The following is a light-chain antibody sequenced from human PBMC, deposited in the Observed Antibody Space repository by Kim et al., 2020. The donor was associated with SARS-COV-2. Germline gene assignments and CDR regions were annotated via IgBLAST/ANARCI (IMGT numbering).Light chain of an antibody. CDR3: QQYDSYPRT. CDR2: AAS. J-gene: IGKJ4*02. CDR1: QGISSR. Sequence: DIQMTQSPSTLSASVGDRVTITCRASQGISSRLAWYQQKPGTAPKVLISAASSLQSGVPSRFSGSGSGTDFTLTISSLQPDDFATYYCQQYDSYPRTFGEGTKVQIK. V-gene: IGKV1D-16*01.